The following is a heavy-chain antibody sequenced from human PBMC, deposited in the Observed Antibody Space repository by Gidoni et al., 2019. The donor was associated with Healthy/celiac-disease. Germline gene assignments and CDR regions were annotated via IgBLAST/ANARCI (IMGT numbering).Heavy chain of an antibody. CDR3: ARAPGIVGATYRSYYFDY. Sequence: QVQLQESGPGLVKPSQTLSLICTVSVGSIRSGGYYWSWIRPHPGKGLEWIGYIYYSGSTYYNPSRKSRVTISVDTSKNQFSLKLSSVTAADTAVYYCARAPGIVGATYRSYYFDYWGQGTLVTVSS. J-gene: IGHJ4*02. CDR2: IYYSGST. D-gene: IGHD1-26*01. CDR1: VGSIRSGGYY. V-gene: IGHV4-31*03.